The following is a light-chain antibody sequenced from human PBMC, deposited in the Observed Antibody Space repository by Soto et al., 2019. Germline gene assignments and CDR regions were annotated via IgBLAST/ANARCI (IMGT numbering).Light chain of an antibody. J-gene: IGLJ3*02. CDR3: QSYDRSLSVWV. V-gene: IGLV1-40*01. CDR1: SSNIGAGYD. CDR2: GNS. Sequence: QSVLTQPPSVSGAPGQRVTISCTGSSSNIGAGYDVHWYQQLPGTAPKLLIYGNSTRPSGVPDRFSGSKAGTSASLAITGLQAEDEADYYCQSYDRSLSVWVFGGGTKLTVL.